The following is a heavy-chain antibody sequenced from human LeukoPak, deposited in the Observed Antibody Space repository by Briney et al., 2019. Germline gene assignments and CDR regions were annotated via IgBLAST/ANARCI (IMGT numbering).Heavy chain of an antibody. CDR2: IHYSGST. J-gene: IGHJ4*02. CDR1: AGSFSSTIYY. V-gene: IGHV4-39*01. D-gene: IGHD4-11*01. CDR3: ARHGGGYSSCFDY. Sequence: SETLSLTCTVSAGSFSSTIYYWDWIRQPPGKGLEWIGSIHYSGSTSYNPSLKSRVTISVDTSKNQFSLKLSSMTAADTAVYYCARHGGGYSSCFDYWGQGTLVTVSS.